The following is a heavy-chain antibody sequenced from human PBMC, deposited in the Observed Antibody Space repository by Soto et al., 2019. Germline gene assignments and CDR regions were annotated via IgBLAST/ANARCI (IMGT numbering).Heavy chain of an antibody. CDR2: ISSSGSTI. Sequence: GGSLRLSCAASGFTFSDYYMSWIRQAPWKGLEWVSFISSSGSTIYYADSVKGRFTVSRDNAKNSLYLQMNSLRAEDTAVYYCARNRFSLGYCSGGSCWDHDAFDIWGQGTMVTVSS. CDR3: ARNRFSLGYCSGGSCWDHDAFDI. V-gene: IGHV3-11*01. CDR1: GFTFSDYY. D-gene: IGHD2-15*01. J-gene: IGHJ3*02.